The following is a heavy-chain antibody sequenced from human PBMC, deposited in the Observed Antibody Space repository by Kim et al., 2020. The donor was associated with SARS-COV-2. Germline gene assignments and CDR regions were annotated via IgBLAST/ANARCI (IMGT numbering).Heavy chain of an antibody. CDR3: ARDLMTTVTEPGFDY. CDR2: ISSSGSTI. J-gene: IGHJ4*02. D-gene: IGHD4-17*01. CDR1: GFTFSDYY. V-gene: IGHV3-11*01. Sequence: GGSLRLSCAASGFTFSDYYMSWIRQAPGKGLEWVSYISSSGSTIYYADSVKGRFTISRDNAKNSLYLQMNSLRAEDTAVYYCARDLMTTVTEPGFDYWGQGTLVTVSS.